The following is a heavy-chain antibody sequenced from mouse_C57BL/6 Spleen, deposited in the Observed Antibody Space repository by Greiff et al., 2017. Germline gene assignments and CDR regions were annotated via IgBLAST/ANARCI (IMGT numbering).Heavy chain of an antibody. Sequence: QVQLQQSGTELVKPGASVKLSCKASGYTFTSYWMHWVKQRPGQGLEWIGNINPSNGGTNYNEKFKSKATLTVDKSSSTAYMQLSSLTSEDSAVYYCARGGYYGRPVDYWGQGTTRTVSS. CDR2: INPSNGGT. CDR3: ARGGYYGRPVDY. D-gene: IGHD1-1*01. J-gene: IGHJ2*01. V-gene: IGHV1-53*01. CDR1: GYTFTSYW.